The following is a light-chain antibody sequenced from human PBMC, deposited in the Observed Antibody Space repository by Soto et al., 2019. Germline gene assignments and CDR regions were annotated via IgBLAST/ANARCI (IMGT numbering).Light chain of an antibody. Sequence: DIQMTQSPSSVSASVGDRVIITCRASQAFDNLLAWYQQKRGKAPKLLIYGISTLQGGVPSRFSGSESGADFTLNISSVQPEDSATYYCQQAATFPLTFGGGTDVEI. CDR2: GIS. CDR1: QAFDNL. J-gene: IGKJ4*01. V-gene: IGKV1-12*01. CDR3: QQAATFPLT.